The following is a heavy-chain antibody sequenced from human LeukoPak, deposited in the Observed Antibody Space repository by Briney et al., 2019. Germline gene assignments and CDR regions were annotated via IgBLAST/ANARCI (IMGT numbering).Heavy chain of an antibody. CDR3: ARARIAAALLDP. Sequence: SQTLSLTCAVSGGSISSGGYSWSWIRQPPGKGLEWIGYIYHSGSTYYNPSLKSRVTISVDTSKNQFSLKLSSVTAADTAVYYCARARIAAALLDPWGQGTLVTVSS. V-gene: IGHV4-30-2*05. CDR1: GGSISSGGYS. D-gene: IGHD6-13*01. J-gene: IGHJ5*02. CDR2: IYHSGST.